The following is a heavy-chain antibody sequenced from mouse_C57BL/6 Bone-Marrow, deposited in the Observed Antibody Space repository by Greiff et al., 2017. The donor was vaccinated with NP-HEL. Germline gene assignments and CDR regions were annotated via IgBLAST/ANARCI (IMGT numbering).Heavy chain of an antibody. CDR2: INPYNGDT. CDR3: ARSGRGNSYYAMDY. Sequence: EVQLQQSGPELVKPGDSVKISCKASGYSFTGYFMNWVMQSHGKSLEWIGRINPYNGDTFYNQKFKGKATLTVDKSSSTAHMELRSLTSEDSAVYYCARSGRGNSYYAMDYWGQGTSVTVSS. CDR1: GYSFTGYF. J-gene: IGHJ4*01. V-gene: IGHV1-20*01. D-gene: IGHD2-1*01.